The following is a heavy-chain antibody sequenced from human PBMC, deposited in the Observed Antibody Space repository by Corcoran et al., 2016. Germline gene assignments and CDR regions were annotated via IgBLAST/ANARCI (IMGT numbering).Heavy chain of an antibody. V-gene: IGHV1-69*01. CDR3: ARSPPYYYDSSGYPEGYFDY. Sequence: QVQLVQSGAEVKKPGSSVKVSCKASGGTFSSYAISWVRQAPGQGLEWMGGIIPIFGTANYAQKFQGRVTITADDSTSTAYMELSSLRSEDTAVYYCARSPPYYYDSSGYPEGYFDYWGQGTLVTVSS. CDR2: IIPIFGTA. D-gene: IGHD3-22*01. CDR1: GGTFSSYA. J-gene: IGHJ4*02.